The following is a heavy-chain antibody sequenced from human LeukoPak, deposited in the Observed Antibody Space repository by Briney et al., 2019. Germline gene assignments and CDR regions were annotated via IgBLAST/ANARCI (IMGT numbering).Heavy chain of an antibody. J-gene: IGHJ6*03. V-gene: IGHV1-2*02. CDR1: GYTFTGYY. CDR3: ARDGSGVQLWPRYYYYYYMDV. CDR2: INPNSGGT. D-gene: IGHD5-18*01. Sequence: ASVKVSCKASGYTFTGYYMRWLRQAPGQGLEWMGCINPNSGGTNYAQKFQGRVTMTRDTSISTAYMELSRLRSDDTAVYYCARDGSGVQLWPRYYYYYYMDVWGKGTTVTVSS.